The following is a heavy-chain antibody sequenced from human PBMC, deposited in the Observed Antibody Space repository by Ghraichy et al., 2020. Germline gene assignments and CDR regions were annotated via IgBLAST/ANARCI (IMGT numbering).Heavy chain of an antibody. CDR2: MRGSGDHT. D-gene: IGHD3-10*01. V-gene: IGHV3-23*01. Sequence: GESLNISCAASGFTFSSYAMSWVRQAPGKGLEWVSAMRGSGDHTYFGDSVKGRVPITRDNSKNTLYLQVSSLRVEDTAIYYCAKPRGLTGSYSTEAFDVWGQGTLVTVSS. CDR1: GFTFSSYA. J-gene: IGHJ3*01. CDR3: AKPRGLTGSYSTEAFDV.